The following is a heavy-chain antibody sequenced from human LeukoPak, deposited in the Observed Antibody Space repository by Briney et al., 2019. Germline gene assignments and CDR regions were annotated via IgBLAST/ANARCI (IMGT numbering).Heavy chain of an antibody. CDR3: ARGGRGKGRLFPSQSAFDI. CDR1: GGSFSGYY. Sequence: PSETLSLTCAVYGGSFSGYYWSWIRQPPGKGLEWIGEINHSGSTNYNPSLKSRVTISVDTSKNQFSLKLSSVTAADTAVYYCARGGRGKGRLFPSQSAFDIWGQGTMVTVSS. CDR2: INHSGST. D-gene: IGHD3-10*02. V-gene: IGHV4-34*01. J-gene: IGHJ3*02.